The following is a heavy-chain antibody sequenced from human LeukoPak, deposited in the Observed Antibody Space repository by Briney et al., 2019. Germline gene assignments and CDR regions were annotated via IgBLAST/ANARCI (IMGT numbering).Heavy chain of an antibody. CDR3: ARDLNWAFDY. J-gene: IGHJ4*02. D-gene: IGHD7-27*01. CDR2: ISSSSTSI. V-gene: IGHV3-48*01. Sequence: PGGSLRLSCAVSGFTFTDYTMNWVRQAPGKGLEWVSFISSSSTSISYADSVKGRFTMSRDNAKDSLCLQMNSLRAEDTAVYYCARDLNWAFDYWGQGTVVTVSS. CDR1: GFTFTDYT.